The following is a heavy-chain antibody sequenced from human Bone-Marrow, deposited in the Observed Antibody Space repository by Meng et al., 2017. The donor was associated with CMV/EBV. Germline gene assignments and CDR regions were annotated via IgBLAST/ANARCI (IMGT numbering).Heavy chain of an antibody. Sequence: GESLKISCAASGFTFSSYAMSWVRQAPGKGLEWVSYISSSGSTIYYADSVKGRFTISRDNAKNSLYLQMNSLRAEDTAVYYCARDSGYCSGGSCHFDYWGQGTLVTVSS. V-gene: IGHV3-48*04. D-gene: IGHD2-15*01. CDR3: ARDSGYCSGGSCHFDY. CDR2: ISSSGSTI. J-gene: IGHJ4*02. CDR1: GFTFSSYA.